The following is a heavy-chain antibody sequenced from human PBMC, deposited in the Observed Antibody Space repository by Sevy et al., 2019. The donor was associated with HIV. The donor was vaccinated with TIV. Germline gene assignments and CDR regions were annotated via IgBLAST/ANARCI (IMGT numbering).Heavy chain of an antibody. CDR1: GYTFANYD. D-gene: IGHD3-16*01. V-gene: IGHV1-8*01. CDR3: ARSFGAATSFYF. Sequence: ASVKVSCKASGYTFANYDTNWVRQATGQGLEWMGWMNPNSGTTDYAQKFQGRVAMTRNTSISTAYMELSNLRSEDTAVYYCARSFGAATSFYFWGQGTLVTVSS. CDR2: MNPNSGTT. J-gene: IGHJ4*02.